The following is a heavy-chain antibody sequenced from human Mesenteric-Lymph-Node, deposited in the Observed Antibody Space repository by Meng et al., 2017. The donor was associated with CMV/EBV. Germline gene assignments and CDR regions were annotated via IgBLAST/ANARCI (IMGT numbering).Heavy chain of an antibody. CDR1: GFTFSSYG. D-gene: IGHD6-19*01. J-gene: IGHJ6*02. V-gene: IGHV3-30*02. CDR3: TKRDTSGWYGYYYYGMDV. Sequence: GESLKISCAASGFTFSSYGMHWVRQAPGKGLEWVAFIRHDGNNKYYADSVKGRFTISRDNSKNTLYLQMNSLRVDDTAVYYCTKRDTSGWYGYYYYGMDVWGQGTTVTVSS. CDR2: IRHDGNNK.